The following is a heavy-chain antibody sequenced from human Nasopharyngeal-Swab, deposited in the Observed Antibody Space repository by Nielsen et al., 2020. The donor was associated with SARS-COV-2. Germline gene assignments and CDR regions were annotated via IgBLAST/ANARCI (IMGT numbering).Heavy chain of an antibody. CDR3: ARHEPPENRGGFDY. CDR2: IYPGDSDT. V-gene: IGHV5-51*01. D-gene: IGHD2-15*01. J-gene: IGHJ4*02. Sequence: VRQMPGKGLEWMGIIYPGDSDTRYSPSFQGQVTISANKSISTAYLQWSSLKASDTAMYYCARHEPPENRGGFDYWGQGTLVTVSS.